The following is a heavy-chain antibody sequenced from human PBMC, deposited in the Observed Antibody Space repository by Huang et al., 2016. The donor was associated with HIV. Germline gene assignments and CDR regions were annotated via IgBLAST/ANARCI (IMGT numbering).Heavy chain of an antibody. Sequence: EVQLVESGGGLVKPGGSLRLSCAASGFTFSNAWMSWVRQASGKGLEWVGRSKSKRDGGTTDYAAPVKGRFTISRDDSKNTLYPQMNSLKTEDTAVYYCNTASISGTSFDYWGQGALVTVSS. V-gene: IGHV3-15*01. CDR1: GFTFSNAW. CDR3: NTASISGTSFDY. J-gene: IGHJ4*02. D-gene: IGHD1-20*01. CDR2: SKSKRDGGTT.